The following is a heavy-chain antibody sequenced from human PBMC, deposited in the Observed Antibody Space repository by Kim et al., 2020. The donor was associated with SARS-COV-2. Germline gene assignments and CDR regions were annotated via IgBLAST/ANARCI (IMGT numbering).Heavy chain of an antibody. CDR3: AKDYSWTTVTTSRYYFDY. D-gene: IGHD4-17*01. CDR1: GGSISNYY. J-gene: IGHJ4*02. Sequence: SETLSLTCTVSGGSISNYYWSWIRQPPGKGLEWIGYIYYSGSTNYNPSLKSRVTISLDMSKNQFSLKLSSVTAADTAVYYCAKDYSWTTVTTSRYYFDYWGQGTLVTVSS. V-gene: IGHV4-59*01. CDR2: IYYSGST.